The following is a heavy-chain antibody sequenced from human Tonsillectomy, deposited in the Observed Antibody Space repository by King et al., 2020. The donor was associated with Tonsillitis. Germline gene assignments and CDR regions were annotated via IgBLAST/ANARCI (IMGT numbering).Heavy chain of an antibody. J-gene: IGHJ5*02. V-gene: IGHV1-69*01. CDR3: VSTSHPWDWFDP. D-gene: IGHD2-2*01. Sequence: VQLVQSGAEVKKPGSSVKVSCKASGGTFSSYAISWVRQAPGQGFEWMGGIIPIFGTANYAQKFQGRVTITADESTSTAYMELSSLRSEDTAVYYCVSTSHPWDWFDPWGQGTLVTVSS. CDR1: GGTFSSYA. CDR2: IIPIFGTA.